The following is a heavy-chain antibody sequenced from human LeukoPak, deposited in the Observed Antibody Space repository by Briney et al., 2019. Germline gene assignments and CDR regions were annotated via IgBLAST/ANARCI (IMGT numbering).Heavy chain of an antibody. CDR3: ARIVEATFENWFDP. CDR2: IYYTGST. D-gene: IGHD1-26*01. V-gene: IGHV4-59*01. J-gene: IGHJ5*02. CDR1: GGSISGYY. Sequence: PSETLSLTCTVSGGSISGYYWSWIRQPPGKGLEWIGYIYYTGSTNYNPSLKSRVTISVDTSKNQFSLKLSSVTAADTAVYYCARIVEATFENWFDPWGQGTLVTVSS.